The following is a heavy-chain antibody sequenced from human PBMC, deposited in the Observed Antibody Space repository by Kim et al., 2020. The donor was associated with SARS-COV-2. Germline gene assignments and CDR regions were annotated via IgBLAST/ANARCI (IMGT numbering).Heavy chain of an antibody. CDR1: GGSFSGYY. V-gene: IGHV4-34*01. Sequence: ETLSFTCAVYGGSFSGYYWSWIRQPPGKGLEWIGEINHSGRTNYNPSLKSRVTISVDTSKNQFSLKLTSVTAADAALYFCARRLSNTSGWGSHYCDLWGQGILVTVSS. CDR3: ARRLSNTSGWGSHYCDL. D-gene: IGHD3-10*01. J-gene: IGHJ1*01. CDR2: INHSGRT.